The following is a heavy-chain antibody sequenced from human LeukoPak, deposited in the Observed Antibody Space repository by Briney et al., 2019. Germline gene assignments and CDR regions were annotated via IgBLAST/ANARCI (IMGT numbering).Heavy chain of an antibody. CDR3: ARDQRAVRGVIYY. CDR1: GFTFSSYS. V-gene: IGHV3-21*01. Sequence: GGSLRLSCAASGFTFSSYSMNWVRQAPGKGLEWVSSISSSSSYIYYADSVKGRITISRDNAKNSLYLQMNSLRAEDTAVYYCARDQRAVRGVIYYWGQGALVTVSS. CDR2: ISSSSSYI. J-gene: IGHJ4*02. D-gene: IGHD3-10*01.